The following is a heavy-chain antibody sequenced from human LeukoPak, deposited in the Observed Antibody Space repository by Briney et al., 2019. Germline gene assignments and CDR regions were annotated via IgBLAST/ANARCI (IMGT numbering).Heavy chain of an antibody. CDR3: ARVGPGGYYYYMDV. D-gene: IGHD3-10*01. J-gene: IGHJ6*03. CDR1: GGTFSSYV. V-gene: IGHV1-69*05. CDR2: IIPIFGTA. Sequence: ASVKVSCKASGGTFSSYVISWVRQAPVQGLEWMGGIIPIFGTANYAQKFQGRVTITTDESTSTAYMELSSLRPEDTAVYYCARVGPGGYYYYMDVWGKGTTVTVSS.